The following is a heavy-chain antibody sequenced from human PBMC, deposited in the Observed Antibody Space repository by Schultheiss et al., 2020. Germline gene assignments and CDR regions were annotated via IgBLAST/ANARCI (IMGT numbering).Heavy chain of an antibody. J-gene: IGHJ4*02. CDR3: ARGRSWRSSTSCFPFDY. CDR2: IYYSGST. Sequence: SQPLSLTCTVSGGSISSSSYYWSWIRQPPGKGLEWIGYIYYSGSTNYNPSLKSRVTISVDTSKNQFSLKLSSVTAADTAVYYCARGRSWRSSTSCFPFDYWGQGTLVT. D-gene: IGHD2-2*01. V-gene: IGHV4-61*05. CDR1: GGSISSSSYY.